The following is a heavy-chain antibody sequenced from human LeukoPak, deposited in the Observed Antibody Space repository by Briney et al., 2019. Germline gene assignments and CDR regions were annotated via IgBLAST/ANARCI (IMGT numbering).Heavy chain of an antibody. J-gene: IGHJ4*02. Sequence: SETLSLTCTVSGDSISGSYWNWIRQPPGKGLEWIGYIYYSGSTNYNPSLQSRVTISIDTSKIQFSLKLNSVTAADTVVYYCARGPSRGSSGYYDFWGPGTLVTVSS. D-gene: IGHD3-22*01. CDR1: GDSISGSY. V-gene: IGHV4-59*01. CDR2: IYYSGST. CDR3: ARGPSRGSSGYYDF.